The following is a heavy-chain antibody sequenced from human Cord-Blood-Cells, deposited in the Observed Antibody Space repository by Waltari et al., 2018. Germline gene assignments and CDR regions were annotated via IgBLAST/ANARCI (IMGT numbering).Heavy chain of an antibody. J-gene: IGHJ4*02. V-gene: IGHV4-39*01. CDR1: GGSISSSSYY. Sequence: QLQLQESGPGLVKPSETLSLTCTVSGGSISSSSYYWGWIRQPPGKGLEWIGSFYYSGSTYYTPSLKSRVTISLDTSKNQFSLKLSSVTAADTAVYYCARRGAGGGFDYWGQGTLVTVSS. D-gene: IGHD3-16*01. CDR3: ARRGAGGGFDY. CDR2: FYYSGST.